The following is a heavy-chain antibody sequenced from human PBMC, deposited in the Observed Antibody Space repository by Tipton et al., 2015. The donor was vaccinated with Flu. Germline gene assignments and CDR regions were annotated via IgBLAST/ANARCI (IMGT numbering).Heavy chain of an antibody. CDR3: ARGGRREQLALDY. J-gene: IGHJ4*02. CDR1: GDSISSSYY. Sequence: QVQLQESGPGLVKPSQTLSLTCTVSGDSISSSYYWGWVRQPPGKGLEWIGSIYYSGSTYYDPSLKSRVTISVDTSKNQFSLQLSSVTAADTAVYYCARGGRREQLALDYWGQGTLVTVSS. D-gene: IGHD6-6*01. V-gene: IGHV4-38-2*02. CDR2: IYYSGST.